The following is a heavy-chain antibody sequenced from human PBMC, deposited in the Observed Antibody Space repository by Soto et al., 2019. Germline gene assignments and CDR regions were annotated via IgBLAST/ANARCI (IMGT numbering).Heavy chain of an antibody. V-gene: IGHV1-18*01. J-gene: IGHJ3*02. D-gene: IGHD3-22*01. CDR1: GYTFTSYG. CDR3: ARPGYYDSSGYKRGNAFDI. Sequence: QVQLVQSGAEVKKPGASVKVSCKASGYTFTSYGIIWVRQAPGQGLEWMGWISAYNGNTNYAQKLQGRVTMTTDTSTSTAYMELRSLRSDDPAVYYCARPGYYDSSGYKRGNAFDIWGQGTMVTVSS. CDR2: ISAYNGNT.